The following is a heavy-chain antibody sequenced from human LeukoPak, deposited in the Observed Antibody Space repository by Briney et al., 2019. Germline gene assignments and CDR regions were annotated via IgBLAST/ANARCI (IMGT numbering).Heavy chain of an antibody. Sequence: GGSLRLSCAASGFTFSNALMSWVRQAPGKGLEWVGHIKSKIDGETTGYAAPVKGRFTISRDDSKNMLYLQMNSLKTEDTAVYYCTTELGLSFGVRYFDHWGQGTSATVSS. J-gene: IGHJ4*02. V-gene: IGHV3-15*01. CDR2: IKSKIDGETT. D-gene: IGHD3-10*01. CDR1: GFTFSNAL. CDR3: TTELGLSFGVRYFDH.